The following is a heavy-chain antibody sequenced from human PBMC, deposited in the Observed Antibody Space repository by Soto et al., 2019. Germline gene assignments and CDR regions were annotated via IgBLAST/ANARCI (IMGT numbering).Heavy chain of an antibody. J-gene: IGHJ4*02. V-gene: IGHV3-74*03. D-gene: IGHD3-16*01. CDR2: LSSDGFGA. CDR1: GFSLSPYW. CDR3: ARDLGGPDY. Sequence: GSLRLSCAASGFSLSPYWMHWVRQVPGRGLEWVARLSSDGFGAAYADFVKGRFFISRDIARNTLSLQMNSLRADDTAVYYCARDLGGPDYWGRGTSVTVSS.